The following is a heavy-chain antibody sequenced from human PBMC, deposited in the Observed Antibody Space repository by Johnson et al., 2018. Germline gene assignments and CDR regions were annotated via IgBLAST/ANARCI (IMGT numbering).Heavy chain of an antibody. D-gene: IGHD4-17*01. V-gene: IGHV4-31*03. CDR3: ATQTAVPDVPLLYYGMDV. CDR2: IDFSGTT. J-gene: IGHJ6*02. CDR1: GASINSGGYY. Sequence: QVQLQESGPRLVKPSQTLSLACTVSGASINSGGYYWSWIRQHPGRGLEWLGYIDFSGTTYYNTSLKSRVTISVDRSKKQFSLKLTSVTAADTAVYYCATQTAVPDVPLLYYGMDVWGQGTTVTVSS.